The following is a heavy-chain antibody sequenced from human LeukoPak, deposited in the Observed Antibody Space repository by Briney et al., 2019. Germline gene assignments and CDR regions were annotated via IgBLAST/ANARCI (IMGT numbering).Heavy chain of an antibody. J-gene: IGHJ4*02. V-gene: IGHV4-34*01. D-gene: IGHD3-22*01. CDR1: GGSFSGYY. CDR3: ARAGDAMIVVVIPTFDY. Sequence: SQTLSLTCAVYGGSFSGYYWSWIRQPPGKGLEWIGEINHSGSTNYNPSLKSRVTISVDTSKNQFSLKLSSVTAAVTAVYYCARAGDAMIVVVIPTFDYWGQGTLVTVSS. CDR2: INHSGST.